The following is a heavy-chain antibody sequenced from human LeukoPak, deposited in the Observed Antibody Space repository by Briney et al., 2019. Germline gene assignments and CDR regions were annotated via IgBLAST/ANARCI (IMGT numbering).Heavy chain of an antibody. J-gene: IGHJ4*02. CDR1: GYTFTSYD. CDR3: ARGLRSHIAAAGNRYYFDY. CDR2: MYPNSGNT. Sequence: GASVKVSCKASGYTFTSYDINWVRQATGQGLEWMGWMYPNSGNTGYAQKFQGRVTITRNTSISTAYMELSSLRSEDTAVYYCARGLRSHIAAAGNRYYFDYWGQGTLVTVSS. V-gene: IGHV1-8*03. D-gene: IGHD6-13*01.